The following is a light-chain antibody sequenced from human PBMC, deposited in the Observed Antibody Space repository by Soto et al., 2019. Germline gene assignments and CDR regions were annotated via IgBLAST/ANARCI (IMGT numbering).Light chain of an antibody. CDR1: RSISSY. V-gene: IGKV1-39*01. Sequence: DIQMTQSPSSLSASVGDRVTITCRASRSISSYLNWYQQKPGKAPKLLIFGASSLQSGVPSRFSGSGTGSGTDFTLTISSLQPEDFATYFCQQTDSVPITFGQGPRLEIK. CDR3: QQTDSVPIT. J-gene: IGKJ5*01. CDR2: GAS.